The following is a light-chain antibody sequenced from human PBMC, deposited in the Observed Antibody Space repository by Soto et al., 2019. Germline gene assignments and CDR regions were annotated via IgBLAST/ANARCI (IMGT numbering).Light chain of an antibody. Sequence: EIVLTQSPGTLSLSPGETATLSCRASQTVNSDYLAWFQQRPGQAPRLLIFATSRRATDIPDRFSGSGSGTDCSVAIRSLEPEDFAVEYCHQFGYSPRTFGQGTKV. CDR1: QTVNSDY. CDR3: HQFGYSPRT. V-gene: IGKV3-20*01. J-gene: IGKJ1*01. CDR2: ATS.